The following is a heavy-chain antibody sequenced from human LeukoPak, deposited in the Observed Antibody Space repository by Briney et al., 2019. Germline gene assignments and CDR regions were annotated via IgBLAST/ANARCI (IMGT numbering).Heavy chain of an antibody. J-gene: IGHJ6*02. V-gene: IGHV3-23*01. CDR1: EFTFNTYA. CDR2: ISGDGGIT. D-gene: IGHD3-22*01. CDR3: AKSSGPGGYYYYGMDV. Sequence: GGSLRLSCAASEFTFNTYAVSWVRQAPGKGLEWVSAISGDGGITYYADSVRGRFTISRDNSKSTLYLQMNSLRTEDTAVYYCAKSSGPGGYYYYGMDVWGQGTTVTVSS.